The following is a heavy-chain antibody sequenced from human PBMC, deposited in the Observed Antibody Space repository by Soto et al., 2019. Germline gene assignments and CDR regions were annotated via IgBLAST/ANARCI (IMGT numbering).Heavy chain of an antibody. Sequence: SVKVSCKASGGTFSSYAISWVRQAPGQGLEWMGGIIPIFGTANYAQKFQGRVTITADESTSTAYMELSSLRSEDTAVYYCAKDAYYYDSSGYYPPAFDIWGQGTMVTVSS. J-gene: IGHJ3*02. CDR2: IIPIFGTA. D-gene: IGHD3-22*01. V-gene: IGHV1-69*13. CDR1: GGTFSSYA. CDR3: AKDAYYYDSSGYYPPAFDI.